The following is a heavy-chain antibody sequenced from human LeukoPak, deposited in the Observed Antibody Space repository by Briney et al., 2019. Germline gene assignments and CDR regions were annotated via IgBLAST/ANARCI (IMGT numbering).Heavy chain of an antibody. D-gene: IGHD2-2*01. CDR1: GFTFSSYG. V-gene: IGHV3-30*18. Sequence: GRSLRLSCAASGFTFSSYGMHWVRQAPGKGLEWVAVISYDGSNKYYADSVKGRFTISRDNSKNTLYLQMNSLRADDTAVYYCAKDCSSTSCAWGQGTLVTVSS. CDR2: ISYDGSNK. CDR3: AKDCSSTSCA. J-gene: IGHJ5*02.